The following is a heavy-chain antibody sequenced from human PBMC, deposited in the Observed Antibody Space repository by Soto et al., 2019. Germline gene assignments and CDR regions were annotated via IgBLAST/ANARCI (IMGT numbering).Heavy chain of an antibody. D-gene: IGHD3-22*01. CDR1: GFTFSSYA. CDR3: AGRVSMIVVAPPGGMDV. J-gene: IGHJ6*02. V-gene: IGHV3-23*01. CDR2: ISGSGGST. Sequence: EVQLLESGGGLVQPGGSLRLSCAASGFTFSSYAMSWVRQAPGKGLEWVSAISGSGGSTYYADSVKGRFTISRDNSKNTLYLQMYSLRAEDTAVYYCAGRVSMIVVAPPGGMDVWGQGTTVTVSS.